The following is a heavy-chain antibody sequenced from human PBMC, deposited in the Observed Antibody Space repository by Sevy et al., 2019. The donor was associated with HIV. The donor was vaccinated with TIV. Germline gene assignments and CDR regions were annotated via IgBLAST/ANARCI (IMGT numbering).Heavy chain of an antibody. V-gene: IGHV1-69*13. CDR2: IIPIFGTA. CDR3: ARVRSNHLGYFDY. Sequence: ALVKVSCKASGGTFSSYAISWVRQAPGQGLEWMGGIIPIFGTANDAQKFQGRVTITADECTSTAYMELSSLRSEDTAVYYCARVRSNHLGYFDYWGQGTLVTVSS. CDR1: GGTFSSYA. D-gene: IGHD2-2*01. J-gene: IGHJ4*02.